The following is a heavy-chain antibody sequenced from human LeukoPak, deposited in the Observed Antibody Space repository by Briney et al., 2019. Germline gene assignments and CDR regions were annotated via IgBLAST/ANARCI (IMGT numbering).Heavy chain of an antibody. J-gene: IGHJ1*01. CDR1: GFAVSSNY. Sequence: GGSLRLSCAASGFAVSSNYMSWVRQAPGKGLEWVSSIYTDSDANYADSVKGRFTISRDNSKKMLYLEMNSLRAEDTAVYYCARSVSGSGSYYNPPEYFQHWGQGTLVTVSS. D-gene: IGHD3-10*01. CDR3: ARSVSGSGSYYNPPEYFQH. V-gene: IGHV3-53*01. CDR2: IYTDSDA.